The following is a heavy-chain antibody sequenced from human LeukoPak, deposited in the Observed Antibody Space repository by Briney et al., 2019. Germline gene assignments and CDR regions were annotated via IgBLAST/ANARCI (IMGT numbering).Heavy chain of an antibody. CDR3: ARVRGYSYGYQDY. CDR2: INPNRGGT. D-gene: IGHD5-18*01. Sequence: YXHWVRXAPGQGVEWMGWINPNRGGTNYAQKFKGRGTMTRDRSISTAYMEVSRLRSDDTAVYYCARVRGYSYGYQDYWGQGTLVTVSS. CDR1: Y. J-gene: IGHJ4*02. V-gene: IGHV1-2*02.